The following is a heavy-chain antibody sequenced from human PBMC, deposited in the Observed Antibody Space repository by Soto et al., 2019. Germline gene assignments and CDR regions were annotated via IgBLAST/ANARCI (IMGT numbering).Heavy chain of an antibody. Sequence: QVQLVQSGAEVKKPGASVKVSCKASGYTFTSYGISWVRQAPGQGLEWMGWISAYNGNTNYAQKLQGRVTMTTDPSTSTAYMELRSLRSDDTAVYYCARASGSGSYRYYYYGMDVWGQGTTVTVSS. V-gene: IGHV1-18*04. J-gene: IGHJ6*02. CDR2: ISAYNGNT. D-gene: IGHD3-10*01. CDR3: ARASGSGSYRYYYYGMDV. CDR1: GYTFTSYG.